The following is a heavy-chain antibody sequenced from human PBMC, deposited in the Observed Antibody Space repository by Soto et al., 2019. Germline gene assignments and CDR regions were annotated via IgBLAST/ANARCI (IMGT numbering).Heavy chain of an antibody. CDR3: ADDEDGDSDFDS. CDR2: ISSSGSTI. J-gene: IGHJ4*02. V-gene: IGHV3-48*02. Sequence: EVQLVESGGGLVQPGGSLRLSCAASGFTFSSYGMNWVRQAPGKGLEWVSYISSSGSTIYYAESVMGRFSISRDNAKNSLYLQMDSLRDEDTAVYFCADDEDGDSDFDSWGQGTLVTVSS. CDR1: GFTFSSYG. D-gene: IGHD4-17*01.